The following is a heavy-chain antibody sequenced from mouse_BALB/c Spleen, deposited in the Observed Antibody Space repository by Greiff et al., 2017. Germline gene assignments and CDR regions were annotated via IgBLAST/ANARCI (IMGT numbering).Heavy chain of an antibody. D-gene: IGHD2-3*01. V-gene: IGHV1-18*01. J-gene: IGHJ2*01. Sequence: EVQLQQSGPELVKPGASVKVSCKASGYAFTSYNMYWVKQSHGKSLEWIGVISTYYGNTNYNQKFKGKATMTVDKSSSTAYMELARLTSEDSAIYYCAREKDGTPVDYWGQGTTLTVSS. CDR2: ISTYYGNT. CDR1: GYAFTSYN. CDR3: AREKDGTPVDY.